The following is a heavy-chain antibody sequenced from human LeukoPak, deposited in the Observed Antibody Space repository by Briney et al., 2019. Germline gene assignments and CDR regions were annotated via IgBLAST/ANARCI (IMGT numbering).Heavy chain of an antibody. V-gene: IGHV3-74*01. J-gene: IGHJ4*02. CDR1: GFTFSSYW. CDR2: INSDGSST. D-gene: IGHD3-10*01. CDR3: ARVPKVLWFGELIAPFEY. Sequence: PGRSLRLSCAASGFTFSSYWMHWVRQAPGKGLVWVSRINSDGSSTSYADSVKGRFTISRDNAKNTLYLQMNSLRAEDTAVYYCARVPKVLWFGELIAPFEYWGQGTLVTVSS.